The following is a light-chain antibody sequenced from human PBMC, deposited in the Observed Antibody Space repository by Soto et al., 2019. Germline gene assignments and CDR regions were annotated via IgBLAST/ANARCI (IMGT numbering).Light chain of an antibody. CDR3: QQRSNWLIT. V-gene: IGKV3D-20*02. CDR1: QNFGSNY. J-gene: IGKJ5*01. CDR2: DAS. Sequence: EIVLTQSPDTLSLSPGASSTLSGRASQNFGSNYLAWYQQKPGQAPRLLIYDASNRATGIPARFSGSGSGTDFTLTISSLEPEDFAVYYCQQRSNWLITFGQGTRLEIK.